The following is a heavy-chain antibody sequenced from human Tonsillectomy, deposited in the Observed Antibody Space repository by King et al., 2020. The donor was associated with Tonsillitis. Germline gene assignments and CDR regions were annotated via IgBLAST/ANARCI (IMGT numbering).Heavy chain of an antibody. CDR1: GGTFGGYA. J-gene: IGHJ4*02. CDR3: ARVKEGCGYVSPFDY. D-gene: IGHD5-12*01. CDR2: IIPLFGTA. V-gene: IGHV1-69*18. Sequence: QLVQSGAEVKKPGSSVKVSCKASGGTFGGYAISWVRQAPGQGLEWLGRIIPLFGTAIYAQTFQDRVTITADESTSTAYMELSSLRSEDTAFYFCARVKEGCGYVSPFDYWGQGTLVTVSS.